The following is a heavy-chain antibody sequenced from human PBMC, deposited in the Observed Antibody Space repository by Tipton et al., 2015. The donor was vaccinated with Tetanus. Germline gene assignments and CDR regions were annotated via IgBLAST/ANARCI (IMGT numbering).Heavy chain of an antibody. V-gene: IGHV4-31*03. J-gene: IGHJ5*02. Sequence: TLSLTCTVSGDSLSRGGFFWNWIRQRPGEGPEWVGYIYYSGDTYLNPSLESRVSLSGDTSKNQFSRKLTSVAAADAAVYYCARDQGGGRVVRLNWLDPWGQGTLVTVSS. CDR2: IYYSGDT. CDR1: GDSLSRGGFF. D-gene: IGHD6-6*01. CDR3: ARDQGGGRVVRLNWLDP.